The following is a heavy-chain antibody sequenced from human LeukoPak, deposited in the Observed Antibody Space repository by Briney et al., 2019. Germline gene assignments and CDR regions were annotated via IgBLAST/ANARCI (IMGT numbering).Heavy chain of an antibody. J-gene: IGHJ4*02. Sequence: ASVKVSCKASGYTFTGYYMQWVRQAPGQGLEWMGRINPNSGGTNYAQKFQGRVTMTRDTSISTAYMELSRLRSDDTAVYYCARDRGYSSSWYGYWGQGTLVTVSS. V-gene: IGHV1-2*06. CDR3: ARDRGYSSSWYGY. CDR1: GYTFTGYY. D-gene: IGHD6-13*01. CDR2: INPNSGGT.